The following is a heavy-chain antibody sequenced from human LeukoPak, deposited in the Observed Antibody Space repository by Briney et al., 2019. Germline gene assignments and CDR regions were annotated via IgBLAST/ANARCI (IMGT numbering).Heavy chain of an antibody. CDR2: FDPEDGET. J-gene: IGHJ4*02. V-gene: IGHV1-24*01. Sequence: GASVKVSCKVSGYTLTELSMHWVRQAPGKGLEWMGGFDPEDGETIYAQKFQGRVTMTRDTSISTAYMELSSLRSDDTAVYYCARGPSTRLLGATTLAYWGQGTLLTVSS. D-gene: IGHD1-26*01. CDR1: GYTLTELS. CDR3: ARGPSTRLLGATTLAY.